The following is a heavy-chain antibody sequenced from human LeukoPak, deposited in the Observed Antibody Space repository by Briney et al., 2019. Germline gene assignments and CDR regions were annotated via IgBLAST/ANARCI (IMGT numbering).Heavy chain of an antibody. V-gene: IGHV3-30*18. CDR2: ISYDGNDI. D-gene: IGHD2-21*01. CDR3: AKGIPSDY. J-gene: IGHJ4*02. CDR1: GFTFSSYE. Sequence: GGSLRLSCAASGFTFSSYEMNWVRQAPGKGLEWVAIISYDGNDIHYADSVKGRFTISRDNSKNTLYLQMNSLRPEDTAVYYCAKGIPSDYWGQGTLVTVSS.